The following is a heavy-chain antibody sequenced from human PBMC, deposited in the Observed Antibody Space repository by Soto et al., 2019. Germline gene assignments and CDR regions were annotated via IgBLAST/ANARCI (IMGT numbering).Heavy chain of an antibody. CDR1: GFTFSSYA. V-gene: IGHV3-30-3*01. D-gene: IGHD3-3*01. J-gene: IGHJ4*02. CDR2: ISYDGSNK. CDR3: ARRLYDFWSGYYTGSIFDY. Sequence: PGGSLRLSCAASGFTFSSYAMHWVRQAPGKGLEWVAVISYDGSNKYYADSVKGRFTISRDNSKNTLYLQMNSLRAEDTAVYYCARRLYDFWSGYYTGSIFDYWGQGTLVTVSS.